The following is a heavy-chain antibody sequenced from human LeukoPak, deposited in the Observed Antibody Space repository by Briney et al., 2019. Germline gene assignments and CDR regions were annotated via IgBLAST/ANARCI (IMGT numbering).Heavy chain of an antibody. Sequence: GGSLRLSCAASGFTVSSNYMSWVRQAPGKGLEWVSVIYSGGSTYYADSVKGRFTISRDNSKNTLYLQMNSLRAEDTAVYYCARDRGSNPPLGHYYYYMDVWGKGTTVTVSS. D-gene: IGHD4-11*01. CDR2: IYSGGST. V-gene: IGHV3-66*02. J-gene: IGHJ6*03. CDR1: GFTVSSNY. CDR3: ARDRGSNPPLGHYYYYMDV.